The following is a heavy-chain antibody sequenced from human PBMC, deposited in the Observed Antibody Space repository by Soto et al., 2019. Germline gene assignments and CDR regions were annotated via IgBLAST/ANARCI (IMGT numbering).Heavy chain of an antibody. V-gene: IGHV4-4*02. CDR1: GGSISSSNW. CDR2: IYHSGST. CDR3: ARMYYYDSSGYYWSFDY. D-gene: IGHD3-22*01. Sequence: QVQLQESGPGLVKPSGTLSLTCAVSGGSISSSNWWSWVRQPPGKGLEWIGEIYHSGSTNYTPSLKSRVTISVDKSKNQFSLKLSSVTAADTAVYYCARMYYYDSSGYYWSFDYWGQGTLVTVSS. J-gene: IGHJ4*02.